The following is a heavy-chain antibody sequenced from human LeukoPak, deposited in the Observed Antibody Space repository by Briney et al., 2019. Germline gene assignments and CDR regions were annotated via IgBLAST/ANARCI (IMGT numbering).Heavy chain of an antibody. V-gene: IGHV3-53*01. Sequence: PGASLRLSCAASGFTVSSNYMSWVSQAPGKGLEWVSVIYSGGSTYYADSVKGRFTISRDNSKNTLYLQMNSLRAEDTAVYYCASSGNYYYYYMDVWGKGTTVTVSS. CDR2: IYSGGST. J-gene: IGHJ6*03. CDR3: ASSGNYYYYYMDV. D-gene: IGHD2/OR15-2a*01. CDR1: GFTVSSNY.